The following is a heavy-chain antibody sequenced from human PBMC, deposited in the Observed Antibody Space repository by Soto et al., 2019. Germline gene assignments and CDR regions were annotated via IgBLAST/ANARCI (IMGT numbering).Heavy chain of an antibody. CDR2: IHHSGSI. CDR3: ARADDGGDSLDV. D-gene: IGHD2-21*02. V-gene: IGHV4-30-4*08. Sequence: QVQLQQSGPGLVKPSQTLSLTCTVSGDAISSDYYHWTWIRQSPGKGLEWIGYIHHSGSILYNPSWKSRVTISVDTSKNQFSLHLTSVTAADTAVYFCARADDGGDSLDVWGQGTTVTVSS. J-gene: IGHJ6*02. CDR1: GDAISSDYYH.